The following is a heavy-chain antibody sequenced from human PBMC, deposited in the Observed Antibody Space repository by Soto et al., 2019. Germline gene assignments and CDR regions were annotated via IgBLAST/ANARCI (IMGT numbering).Heavy chain of an antibody. CDR3: AKDTYYHDSSGYYVFEY. Sequence: GGSLRLSCAASGFTFSSYGMHWVRQAPGKGLEWVAVISYDGSDKYYADSVKGRFTISRDDSRNTVSLQMNSLRDEDTAVYYCAKDTYYHDSSGYYVFEYWGQGTLVTVSS. CDR2: ISYDGSDK. CDR1: GFTFSSYG. J-gene: IGHJ4*02. V-gene: IGHV3-30*18. D-gene: IGHD3-22*01.